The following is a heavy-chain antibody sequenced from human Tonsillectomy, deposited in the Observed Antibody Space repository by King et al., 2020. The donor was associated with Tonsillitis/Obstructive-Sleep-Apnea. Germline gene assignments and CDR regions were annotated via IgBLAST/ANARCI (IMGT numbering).Heavy chain of an antibody. CDR3: ARGRARPQLVGGLFDP. V-gene: IGHV4-34*01. CDR2: INHSGIT. D-gene: IGHD6-13*01. CDR1: GGSFSGYY. Sequence: QVQLQQWGAGLLKPSETLSLTCAVYGGSFSGYYWSWIRQPPGKGLEWIGEINHSGITNYNPSLKSRVTISVDTSKNQFSLKLSSVTAADTAVYYCARGRARPQLVGGLFDPWGQGTLVTVSS. J-gene: IGHJ5*02.